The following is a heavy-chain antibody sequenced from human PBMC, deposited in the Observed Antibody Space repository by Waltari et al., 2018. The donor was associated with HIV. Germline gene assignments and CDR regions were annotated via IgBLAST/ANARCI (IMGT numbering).Heavy chain of an antibody. V-gene: IGHV3-21*01. Sequence: EVQLVESGGGLVKPGGSLSLSCAASGSTFSSYRMTWVRQAPGKGLEWVSSISSSSSYIYYADSVKGRFTISRDNAKNSLYLQMNSLRAEDTAVYYCARDTSFWSSPDLDAFDIWGQGTMVTVSS. CDR1: GSTFSSYR. J-gene: IGHJ3*02. CDR2: ISSSSSYI. CDR3: ARDTSFWSSPDLDAFDI. D-gene: IGHD3-3*01.